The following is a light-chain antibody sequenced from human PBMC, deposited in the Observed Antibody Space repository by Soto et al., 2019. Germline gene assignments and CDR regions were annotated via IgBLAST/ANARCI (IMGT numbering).Light chain of an antibody. CDR2: RGS. CDR3: QDYGTSAPWT. CDR1: QNIRGNE. J-gene: IGKJ1*01. V-gene: IGKV3-20*01. Sequence: VLTQSPGTLSLSPGERATLSCRASQNIRGNELARYQQKPGQAPRLLIYRGSSRATGIPDRFSGRGSGTDFTLTISRLEPEDFAVYYCQDYGTSAPWTFGQGTTVEIK.